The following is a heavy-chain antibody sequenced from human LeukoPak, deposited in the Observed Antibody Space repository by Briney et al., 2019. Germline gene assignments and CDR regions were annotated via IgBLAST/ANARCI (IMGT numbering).Heavy chain of an antibody. Sequence: GGSLRLSCAGSGFTFNSYSMGWVRQAAGKGLEWVSGISGSGGSTYYTDSVKGRFTISRDNSKNTLYLQMNILRPEDTALYYCAKYGSGWTLYFYYYMDVWGKGTTVTVSS. CDR3: AKYGSGWTLYFYYYMDV. J-gene: IGHJ6*03. V-gene: IGHV3-23*01. CDR2: ISGSGGST. CDR1: GFTFNSYS. D-gene: IGHD6-19*01.